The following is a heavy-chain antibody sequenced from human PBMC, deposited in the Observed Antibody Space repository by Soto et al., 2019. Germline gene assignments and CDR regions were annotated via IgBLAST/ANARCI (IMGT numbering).Heavy chain of an antibody. CDR2: ISSSSSTI. Sequence: EVQLVESGGGLVQPGGSLRLSCAASGFTFSSYSMNWVRQAPGKGLEWVSYISSSSSTIYYAYSVKGRFTISRDNAKNSLDVQMNVQRDEDTAVYYCARDQYYEGALDYWGQGTLVTVSS. D-gene: IGHD3-22*01. V-gene: IGHV3-48*02. CDR1: GFTFSSYS. J-gene: IGHJ4*02. CDR3: ARDQYYEGALDY.